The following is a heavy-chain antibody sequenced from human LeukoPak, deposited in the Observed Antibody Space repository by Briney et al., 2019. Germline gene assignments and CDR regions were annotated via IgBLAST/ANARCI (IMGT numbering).Heavy chain of an antibody. J-gene: IGHJ4*02. D-gene: IGHD1-26*01. Sequence: ASVKVPCKASGYTFTSYGISWVRQAPGQGLEWMGWISAYNGNTNYAQKLQGRVTMTTDTSTSTAYMELRSLRSDDTAVYYCARGRSQQIVGATHTLDYWGQGTLVTVSS. V-gene: IGHV1-18*01. CDR1: GYTFTSYG. CDR3: ARGRSQQIVGATHTLDY. CDR2: ISAYNGNT.